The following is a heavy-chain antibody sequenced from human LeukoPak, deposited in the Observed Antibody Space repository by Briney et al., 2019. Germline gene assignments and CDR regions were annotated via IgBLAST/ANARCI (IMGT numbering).Heavy chain of an antibody. CDR2: INHSGST. V-gene: IGHV4-34*01. D-gene: IGHD4-17*01. Sequence: SETLSLTCAVYGGSFGGYYWSWIRQPPGKGLEWIGEINHSGSTNYNPSLKSRVTISVDTSKNQFSLKLSSVTAADTAVYYCARGNYGDFDSYYFDYWGQGTLVTVSS. CDR1: GGSFGGYY. J-gene: IGHJ4*02. CDR3: ARGNYGDFDSYYFDY.